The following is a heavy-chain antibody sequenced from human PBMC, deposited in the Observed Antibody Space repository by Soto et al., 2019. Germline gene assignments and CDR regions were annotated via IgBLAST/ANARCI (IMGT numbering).Heavy chain of an antibody. J-gene: IGHJ4*02. CDR3: ARARAVAGTGFFDY. D-gene: IGHD6-19*01. Sequence: QVQLQQWGAGLLKPSETLSLTCAVYGGSFSGYYWSWIRQPPGKGLEWIGEINHSGSTNYNPSLKGLFTKSVGTSKSQVSLTLTSVTAADTAVYCCARARAVAGTGFFDYWGQRTLVTVSS. CDR2: INHSGST. V-gene: IGHV4-34*01. CDR1: GGSFSGYY.